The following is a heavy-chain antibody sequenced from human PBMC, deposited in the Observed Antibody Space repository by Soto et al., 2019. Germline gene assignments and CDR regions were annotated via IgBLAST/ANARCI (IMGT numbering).Heavy chain of an antibody. V-gene: IGHV1-69*01. CDR3: ARGGSGYVWFNEF. CDR2: IISVFDTV. D-gene: IGHD3-22*01. J-gene: IGHJ4*02. Sequence: QEQLVQSGAEVKKSGSSVKVSCKDTGGLFSSYAVSWVRQAPGQGLEWMGGIISVFDTVYYAQKFQGRVTITADESTNTAYMELSSLRSEDTAMYYCARGGSGYVWFNEFWGQGTLDTVSS. CDR1: GGLFSSYA.